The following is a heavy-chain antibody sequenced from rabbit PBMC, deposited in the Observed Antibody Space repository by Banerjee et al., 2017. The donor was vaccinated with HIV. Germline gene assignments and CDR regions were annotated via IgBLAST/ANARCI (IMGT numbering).Heavy chain of an antibody. V-gene: IGHV1S40*01. CDR1: GFTISSNYW. CDR3: ARDRDWTLDL. D-gene: IGHD4-2*01. Sequence: QSLEESGGDLVKPEGSLTLTCTASGFTISSNYWMCWVRQAPGKGLEWIGCINTSSGNTVYASWAKGRFTISKTSSTTVTLQMTSLTAADTATYFCARDRDWTLDLWGQGTLVTV. J-gene: IGHJ4*01. CDR2: INTSSGNT.